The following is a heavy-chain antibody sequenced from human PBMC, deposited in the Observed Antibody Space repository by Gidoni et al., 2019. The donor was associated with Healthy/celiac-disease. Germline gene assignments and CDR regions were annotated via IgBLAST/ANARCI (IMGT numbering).Heavy chain of an antibody. V-gene: IGHV4-61*02. J-gene: IGHJ4*02. CDR1: GGSISSGSYY. CDR2: IYTSGST. CDR3: ARDLGGKRGFGVDY. Sequence: QVQLQESGPGQVKPSQTLSLTCTVSGGSISSGSYYWSWIRQPAGKGLEWIGRIYTSGSTNYNPPLKSRVTISVDTSKNQFSLKLSSVTAADTAVYYCARDLGGKRGFGVDYWGQGTLVTVSS. D-gene: IGHD2-15*01.